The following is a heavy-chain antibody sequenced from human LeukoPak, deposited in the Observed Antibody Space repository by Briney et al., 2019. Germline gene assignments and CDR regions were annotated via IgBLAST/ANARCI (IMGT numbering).Heavy chain of an antibody. Sequence: PSETLSLTCTVSGGSISSYYWSWIRQPAGKGLEWIGRIYTSGGTNYNPSLKSRVTMSVDTSKNQFSLKLSSVTAADTAVYFCGGELKDYYGMDVWGQGTTVTVSS. V-gene: IGHV4-4*07. CDR1: GGSISSYY. CDR3: GGELKDYYGMDV. J-gene: IGHJ6*02. D-gene: IGHD2-21*01. CDR2: IYTSGGT.